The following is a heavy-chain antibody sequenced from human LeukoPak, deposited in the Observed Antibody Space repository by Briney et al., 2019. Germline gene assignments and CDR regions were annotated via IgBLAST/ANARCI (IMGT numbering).Heavy chain of an antibody. Sequence: ASVKVSCKTSGYTFTGYYMHRVRQAPGQGLEWMGWINPNSGGTNYAQKFQGRVTMTRDTSISTAYMELSSLRSDDTAVYYCARNAADSVVVVVAAIADYWGQGTLVTVSS. CDR3: ARNAADSVVVVVAAIADY. V-gene: IGHV1-2*02. CDR2: INPNSGGT. J-gene: IGHJ4*02. CDR1: GYTFTGYY. D-gene: IGHD2-2*01.